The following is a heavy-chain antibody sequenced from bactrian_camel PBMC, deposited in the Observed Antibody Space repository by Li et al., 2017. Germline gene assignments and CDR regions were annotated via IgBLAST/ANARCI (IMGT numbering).Heavy chain of an antibody. CDR2: ISSDGST. V-gene: IGHV3S53*01. CDR3: AARDRGVAVGHGLTVSSGHWRRRRAGVGCALHSDFAL. J-gene: IGHJ4*01. CDR1: GAIYCRYD. Sequence: HVQLVESGGGSVQVGGSLRLSCGASGAIYCRYDMSWYRQAPGKEREFVSAISSDGSTSYADSVKGRFTISQDNSKNMVFLEMANLLPEDTAMYYCAARDRGVAVGHGLTVSSGHWRRRRAGVGCALHSDFALWGQGTQVTVS. D-gene: IGHD5*01.